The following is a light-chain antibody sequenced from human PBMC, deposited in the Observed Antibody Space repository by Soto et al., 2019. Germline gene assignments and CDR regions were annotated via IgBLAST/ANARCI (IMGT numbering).Light chain of an antibody. Sequence: DIVMTQSPDSLAVSLGERAIINCKSCHTIFYCPTNYNYLSWYQQPPGQPPKLLIYWASARKSGVPDRFRGSGSGTDFTLTIDSLQAEDVAVYYCQQYYSTPITFGQGTRLEIK. CDR1: HTIFYCPTNYNY. CDR2: WAS. V-gene: IGKV4-1*01. J-gene: IGKJ5*01. CDR3: QQYYSTPIT.